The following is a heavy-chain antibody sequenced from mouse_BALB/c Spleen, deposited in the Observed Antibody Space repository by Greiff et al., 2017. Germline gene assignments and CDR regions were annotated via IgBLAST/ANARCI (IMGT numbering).Heavy chain of an antibody. CDR2: IDPANGNT. V-gene: IGHV14-3*02. CDR1: GFNIKDTY. J-gene: IGHJ1*01. Sequence: VQLQQSGAELVKPGASVKLSCTASGFNIKDTYMHWVKQRPEQGLEWIGRIDPANGNTKYDPKFQGKATITADTSSNTAYLQLSSLTSEDTAVYYAARDDYDAHCYFDVWGAGTTGTVSS. D-gene: IGHD2-4*01. CDR3: ARDDYDAHCYFDV.